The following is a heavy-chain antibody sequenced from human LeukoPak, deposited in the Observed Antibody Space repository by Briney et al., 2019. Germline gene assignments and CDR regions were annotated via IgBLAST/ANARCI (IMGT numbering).Heavy chain of an antibody. V-gene: IGHV3-30*03. D-gene: IGHD6-19*01. Sequence: GGSLRLSCAASGFTFSSYGMHWVRQAPGKGLEWVAVISYDGSNKYYADSVKGRFTISRDNSKNTLYLQMNSLRAEDTAVYYCASESKYSSGWVDYWGQGTTVTVSS. CDR3: ASESKYSSGWVDY. CDR2: ISYDGSNK. CDR1: GFTFSSYG. J-gene: IGHJ4*03.